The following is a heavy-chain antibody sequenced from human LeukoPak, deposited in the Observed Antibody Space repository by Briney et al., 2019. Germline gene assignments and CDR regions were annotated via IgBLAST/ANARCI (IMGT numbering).Heavy chain of an antibody. CDR1: GFSFSGYL. CDR3: ARLLGRGTTFDY. CDR2: IFEDGITK. J-gene: IGHJ4*02. Sequence: GGSLRVSCAASGFSFSGYLLSWVRQAPGKGLEWVATIFEDGITKYYDDSVRGRFTISRDDAENSLYLEMTSLRSEDTALYYGARLLGRGTTFDYWGQGTLVTVSS. V-gene: IGHV3-7*01. D-gene: IGHD1/OR15-1a*01.